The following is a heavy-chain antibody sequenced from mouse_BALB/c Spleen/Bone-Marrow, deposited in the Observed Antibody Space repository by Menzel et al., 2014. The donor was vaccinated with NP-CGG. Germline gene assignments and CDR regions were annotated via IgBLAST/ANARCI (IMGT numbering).Heavy chain of an antibody. Sequence: VQLVESGPGLVAPSQSLSIPCTVSGFSLTSYGVHWVRQPPGKGLEWLGVIWAGGSTNYNSALMSRLSISKDNSKSQVFLKMNSLQTDDAAMYYCARDLSTMITTGFAYWGQGTLVTVSA. D-gene: IGHD2-4*01. CDR2: IWAGGST. CDR1: GFSLTSYG. V-gene: IGHV2-9*02. CDR3: ARDLSTMITTGFAY. J-gene: IGHJ3*01.